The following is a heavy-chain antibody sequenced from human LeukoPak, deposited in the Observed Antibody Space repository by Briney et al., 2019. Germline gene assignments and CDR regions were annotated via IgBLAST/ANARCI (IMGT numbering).Heavy chain of an antibody. CDR1: GYTFTSYD. D-gene: IGHD6-13*01. V-gene: IGHV1-18*01. Sequence: GASVNVSCKASGYTFTSYDISWVRQAPGQGLEWMGGISAYNGNTNYAQTLQGRVTMTTDTSTSKAYIELRSLRSDDTAVYYCARDGQQMGYCGQGSPVTVSS. CDR3: ARDGQQMGY. J-gene: IGHJ1*01. CDR2: ISAYNGNT.